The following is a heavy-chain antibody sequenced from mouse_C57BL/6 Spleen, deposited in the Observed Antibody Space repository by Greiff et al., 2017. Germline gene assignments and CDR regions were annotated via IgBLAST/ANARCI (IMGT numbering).Heavy chain of an antibody. J-gene: IGHJ2*01. D-gene: IGHD2-2*01. Sequence: QVQLQQPGAELVRPGTSVKLSCKASGYTFTSYWMHWVKQRPGQGLEWIGVIDPSDSYTNYNQKFKGKATLTVDTSSSTAYMQLSSLTSEDSAVYYCARAMVTTRYVDYWGQGTTLTVSS. CDR1: GYTFTSYW. CDR3: ARAMVTTRYVDY. CDR2: IDPSDSYT. V-gene: IGHV1-59*01.